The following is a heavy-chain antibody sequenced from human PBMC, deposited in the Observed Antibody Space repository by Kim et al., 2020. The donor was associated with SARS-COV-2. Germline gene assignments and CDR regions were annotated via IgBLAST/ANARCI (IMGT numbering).Heavy chain of an antibody. Sequence: QKFQGRVTMTADESTSTAYMELSSLRSEDTAVYYCARGFWGGAGTHTYDDWGQGTLVTVSS. CDR3: ARGFWGGAGTHTYDD. D-gene: IGHD3-16*01. J-gene: IGHJ4*02. V-gene: IGHV1-69*01.